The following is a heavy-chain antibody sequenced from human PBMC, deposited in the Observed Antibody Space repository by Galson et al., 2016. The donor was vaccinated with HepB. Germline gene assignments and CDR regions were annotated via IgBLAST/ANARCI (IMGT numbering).Heavy chain of an antibody. V-gene: IGHV4-59*04. CDR1: GGSISSSY. J-gene: IGHJ5*02. D-gene: IGHD2-15*01. CDR3: ARAEGYCIGGRCHGGGRLDP. CDR2: IYHAGEN. Sequence: ETLSLTCTVSGGSISSSYWTWIRQPPGKGLEWIGNIYHAGENFYNPSLKSRVSMSLDKSKNQFSLDLSAATAADTAVYYCARAEGYCIGGRCHGGGRLDPWGQGTLVTVAS.